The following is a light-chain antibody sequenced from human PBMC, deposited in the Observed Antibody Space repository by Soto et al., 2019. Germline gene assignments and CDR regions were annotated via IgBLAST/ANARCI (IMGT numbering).Light chain of an antibody. V-gene: IGKV3-20*01. CDR3: QHYANSVWT. CDR2: AAS. CDR1: QSISGTN. J-gene: IGKJ1*01. Sequence: VLTQSPGTLSLSPGERATLSCWASQSISGTNFAWYQQKPCQAPRLLIYAASSRHTGIPDRFRGSGSETDFTLTITRLEPEDFAVYFCQHYANSVWTFGQGTNVEIK.